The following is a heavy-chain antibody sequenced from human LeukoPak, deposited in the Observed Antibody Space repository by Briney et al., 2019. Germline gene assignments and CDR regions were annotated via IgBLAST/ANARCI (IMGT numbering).Heavy chain of an antibody. CDR3: ATIHY. J-gene: IGHJ4*02. Sequence: KTSETLSLTCTVSGGSISSGDYYWSWLRQPPGKGLEWIGYIYFTGSTSYNPSLKSRVIISPDTSKNQFSLRLTSVTAADTAVYYCATIHYWGQGTLVTVSS. CDR1: GGSISSGDYY. V-gene: IGHV4-30-4*01. CDR2: IYFTGST.